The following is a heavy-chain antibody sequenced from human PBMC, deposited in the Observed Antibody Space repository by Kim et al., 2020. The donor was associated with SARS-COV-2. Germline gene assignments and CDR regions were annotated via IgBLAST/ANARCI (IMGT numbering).Heavy chain of an antibody. CDR1: GGSISSGGYY. J-gene: IGHJ4*02. V-gene: IGHV4-31*03. CDR3: ARYSSPGVDY. CDR2: IYYSGST. D-gene: IGHD5-18*01. Sequence: SETLSLTCTVSGGSISSGGYYWSWIRQHPGKGLEWIGYIYYSGSTYYNPSLKSRVTISVDTSKNQFSLKLSSVTAADTAVYYCARYSSPGVDYWGQGTLVTVSS.